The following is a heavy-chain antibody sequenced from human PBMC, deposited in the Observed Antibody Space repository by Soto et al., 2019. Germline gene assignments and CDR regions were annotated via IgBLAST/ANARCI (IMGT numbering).Heavy chain of an antibody. D-gene: IGHD5-12*01. CDR3: ARGGGYDFFDY. CDR2: IYHSGGT. J-gene: IGHJ4*02. Sequence: SETLSLTCTVSGGSISSSNWWSWVRQPPGKGLEWIGEIYHSGGTNYNPSLKSRVTISVDKSKNHFSLKLSSVTAADTAVYYCARGGGYDFFDYWGQGTLVTVSS. CDR1: GGSISSSNW. V-gene: IGHV4-4*02.